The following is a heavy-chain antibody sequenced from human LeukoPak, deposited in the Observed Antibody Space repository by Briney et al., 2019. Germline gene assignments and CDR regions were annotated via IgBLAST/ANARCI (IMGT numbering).Heavy chain of an antibody. CDR3: AREDSSLPMH. V-gene: IGHV3-53*01. Sequence: GGSLRLSCAASGLTVSSNYMSWVRQAPGKGLEWVSVIYSGGSTYYADSVKGRFTISRDNSKNTLYLQMNSMRAEDTAVYYCAREDSSLPMHWGQGTLVTVSS. CDR2: IYSGGST. D-gene: IGHD3-22*01. CDR1: GLTVSSNY. J-gene: IGHJ4*02.